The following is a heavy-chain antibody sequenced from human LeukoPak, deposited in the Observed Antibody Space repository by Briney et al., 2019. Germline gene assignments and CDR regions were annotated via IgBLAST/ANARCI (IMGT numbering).Heavy chain of an antibody. Sequence: ETLSLTCAVYGGSFSGYYWSWIRQAPGKGLQWLSTVNANGINTYYADSVRGRFTISRDNSKNTLYLQLNSLRAEDTAIYYCAKPISGGLAVSGDWFDPWGQGTLVTVSS. CDR1: GGSFSGYY. D-gene: IGHD6-19*01. J-gene: IGHJ5*02. CDR2: VNANGINT. V-gene: IGHV3-23*01. CDR3: AKPISGGLAVSGDWFDP.